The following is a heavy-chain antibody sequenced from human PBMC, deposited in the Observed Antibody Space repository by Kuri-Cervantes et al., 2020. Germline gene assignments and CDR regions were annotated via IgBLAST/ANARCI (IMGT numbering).Heavy chain of an antibody. J-gene: IGHJ4*02. CDR1: GFTVSSNY. CDR3: ARDSYGDYLDYYFYY. Sequence: GESLKISCAASGFTVSSNYMSWVRQAPGKGLEWVSVIYSGGSTYYADSVKGRFTISRDNSKNTLYLQMISLRAEDTAVYYCARDSYGDYLDYYFYYWGQGTQVTVAS. CDR2: IYSGGST. V-gene: IGHV3-53*05. D-gene: IGHD4-17*01.